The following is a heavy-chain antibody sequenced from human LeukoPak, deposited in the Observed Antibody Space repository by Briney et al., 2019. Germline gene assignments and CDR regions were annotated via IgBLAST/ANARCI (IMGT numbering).Heavy chain of an antibody. CDR3: AIPSSGWILDAFDI. CDR1: GGSFSGYY. D-gene: IGHD6-19*01. V-gene: IGHV4-34*01. CDR2: INHSGST. J-gene: IGHJ3*02. Sequence: PSETLSLTCAVYGGSFSGYYWSWIRQPPGKGLEWIGEINHSGSTNYNPSLKSRVTISVDTSKNQFSLKLSSVTAADTAVYYCAIPSSGWILDAFDIWGQGTMVTVSS.